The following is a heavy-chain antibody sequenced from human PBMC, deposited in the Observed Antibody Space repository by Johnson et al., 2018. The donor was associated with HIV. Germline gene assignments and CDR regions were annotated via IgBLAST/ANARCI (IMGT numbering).Heavy chain of an antibody. J-gene: IGHJ3*01. V-gene: IGHV3-30*02. Sequence: QVQLVESGGGVVQPGGSLRLSCAASGFTFSNYWVQWVRQAPGKGLVWVAFIRYDGSNKYYADSVKGRFTISRDNSKNTLNLQMNSLTADDTAVYYCAKREEGRISMILGAFDVWGQGTLVTVS. CDR2: IRYDGSNK. CDR1: GFTFSNYW. CDR3: AKREEGRISMILGAFDV. D-gene: IGHD3-22*01.